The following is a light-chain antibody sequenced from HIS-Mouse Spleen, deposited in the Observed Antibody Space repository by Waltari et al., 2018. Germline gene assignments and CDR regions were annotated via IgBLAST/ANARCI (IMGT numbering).Light chain of an antibody. V-gene: IGLV3-10*01. J-gene: IGLJ2*01. CDR3: YSTDSSGNHRV. CDR2: EDS. CDR1: ALPKTS. Sequence: SYELTQPPSVSVSPGQTARITCSGAALPKTSAYWYQQKSGQAPVPVIYEDSKRPSGIPERFSGSSSGTMATLTISGAQVEDEADYYCYSTDSSGNHRVFGGGTKLTVL.